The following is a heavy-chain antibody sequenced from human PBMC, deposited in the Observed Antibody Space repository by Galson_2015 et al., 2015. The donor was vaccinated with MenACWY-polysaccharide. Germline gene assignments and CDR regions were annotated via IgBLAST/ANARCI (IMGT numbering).Heavy chain of an antibody. Sequence: SLRLSCAASGFTFSSYWMHWVRQAPGEGLVWVSRIKTDGSSTSYADSVKGRFTVSRDNAKNTVYLQMNSLRVEDTAVYYCARDPHCGAGCSIHDAFDVWGQGTKVTVPS. CDR3: ARDPHCGAGCSIHDAFDV. V-gene: IGHV3-74*01. D-gene: IGHD2-21*02. J-gene: IGHJ3*01. CDR2: IKTDGSST. CDR1: GFTFSSYW.